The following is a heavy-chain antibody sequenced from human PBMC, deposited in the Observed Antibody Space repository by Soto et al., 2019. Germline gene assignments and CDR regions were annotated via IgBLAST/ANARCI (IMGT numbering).Heavy chain of an antibody. CDR2: IYHSGST. D-gene: IGHD2-2*01. CDR3: ARVVGGYYYGMAV. CDR1: GGSISSSNW. Sequence: QVQLQESGPGLVKPSGTLSLTCAVSGGSISSSNWWSWVRQPPGKGLEWIGEIYHSGSTNYNPSLVSRVTVSVDTSMAPFSLTLSSGTAAGTAVYYCARVVGGYYYGMAVWGQGTTVTVSS. V-gene: IGHV4-4*02. J-gene: IGHJ6*02.